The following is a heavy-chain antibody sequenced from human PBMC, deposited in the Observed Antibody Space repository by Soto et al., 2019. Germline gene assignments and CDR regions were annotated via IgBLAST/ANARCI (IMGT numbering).Heavy chain of an antibody. V-gene: IGHV4-39*01. D-gene: IGHD1-1*01. Sequence: SETLSLTCTVSGGSVSSGGYHWGWIRQSPGKGLEWIGRMYYSGKTYYNPSLNSRVTISVDTSKNQFSLKVSSVTAADTAVYYCARHDYRNNWFPDFWGQGTLVTVSS. CDR3: ARHDYRNNWFPDF. J-gene: IGHJ4*02. CDR2: MYYSGKT. CDR1: GGSVSSGGYH.